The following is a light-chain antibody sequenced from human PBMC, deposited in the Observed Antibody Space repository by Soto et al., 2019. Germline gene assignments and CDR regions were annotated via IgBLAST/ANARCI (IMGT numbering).Light chain of an antibody. CDR1: SSNIGNNY. CDR3: GTWDNSLGAAYV. CDR2: ENN. V-gene: IGLV1-51*01. J-gene: IGLJ1*01. Sequence: QSVLTQPPSVSAAPGQKVTISCSGSSSNIGNNYVPWYRHLPGTAPKLLIYENNKRPSGIPDRFSGSKSGTSATLGITGLQTGDEADYYCGTWDNSLGAAYVFGTGTKVTVL.